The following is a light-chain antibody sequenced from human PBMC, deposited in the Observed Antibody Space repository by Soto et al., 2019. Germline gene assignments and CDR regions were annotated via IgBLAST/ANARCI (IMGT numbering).Light chain of an antibody. Sequence: QSVLTQPASVSGSPGQSITISCSGTSSDIGAYGHVAWYQQITGKSPKLMIYSVSNRPSGVSNRFSGSKSGNTASLTISGLQAEDEADYYCISYTVSRSYVFGSGTKVTVL. CDR3: ISYTVSRSYV. V-gene: IGLV2-14*01. CDR2: SVS. J-gene: IGLJ1*01. CDR1: SSDIGAYGH.